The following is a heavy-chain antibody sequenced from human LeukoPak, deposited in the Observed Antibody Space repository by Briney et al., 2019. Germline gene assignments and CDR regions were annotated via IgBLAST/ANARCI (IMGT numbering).Heavy chain of an antibody. V-gene: IGHV4-39*01. CDR2: VYDSGNT. Sequence: SETLSLTCTVSGGSISRSSNWWGWVRQPPGKGLEWIGTVYDSGNTFYNPSLTSRVTISLDTSRNQFSLRLSSVTAADTAVYYCARRDYGVSFDPRGHGTLVTVSS. CDR3: ARRDYGVSFDP. J-gene: IGHJ5*02. D-gene: IGHD3-16*01. CDR1: GGSISRSSNW.